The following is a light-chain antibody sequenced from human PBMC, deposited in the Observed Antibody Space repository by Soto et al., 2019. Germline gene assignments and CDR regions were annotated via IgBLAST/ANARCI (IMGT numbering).Light chain of an antibody. J-gene: IGLJ3*02. CDR2: SNT. CDR1: SSNIGPGYD. V-gene: IGLV1-40*01. Sequence: QSVLTQPPSVSGAPGQRVTISCTGSSSNIGPGYDVHWYQHLPGTAPKLLIYSNTNRPSGVPDRFSGSRSGTSASLAITGLQAEDEADYYCCSYAGSSTWVFGGGTQLTVL. CDR3: CSYAGSSTWV.